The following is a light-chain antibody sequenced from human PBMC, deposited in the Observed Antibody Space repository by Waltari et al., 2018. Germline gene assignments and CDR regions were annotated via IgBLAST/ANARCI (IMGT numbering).Light chain of an antibody. CDR2: DAS. Sequence: DVQMTQYPSALSASVGDRVTITCRASRVISNFLNWYQQEPGKAPKLLIFDASNLQSGVPSRFSGNGSGTHFTFPIRSLQPEDRAAYFCQQYDRLPLAFGGGTTVDIK. CDR1: RVISNF. CDR3: QQYDRLPLA. J-gene: IGKJ4*01. V-gene: IGKV1-33*01.